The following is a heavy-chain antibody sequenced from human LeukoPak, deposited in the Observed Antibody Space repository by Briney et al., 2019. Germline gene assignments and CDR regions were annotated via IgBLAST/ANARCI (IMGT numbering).Heavy chain of an antibody. CDR3: AKDRVSPYDILTGTFDY. V-gene: IGHV3-23*01. J-gene: IGHJ4*02. Sequence: GGSLRLSCVASGFVFNNYGMAWVRQAPGKGLQWVATISGAGDASYYADSVKGRFTISRDNSKNTLYLQMNSLRAEDTAVYYCAKDRVSPYDILTGTFDYWGQGTLVTVSS. CDR2: ISGAGDAS. D-gene: IGHD3-9*01. CDR1: GFVFNNYG.